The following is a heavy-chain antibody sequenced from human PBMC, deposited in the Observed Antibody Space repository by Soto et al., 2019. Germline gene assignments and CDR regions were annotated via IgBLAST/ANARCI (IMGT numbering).Heavy chain of an antibody. Sequence: EVQLLESGGGLVQPGGSLRLSCAASGFTFSSYAMNWVRQAPGKGLEWVSGISGSGSSTYYAESVKGRFTISRDNSKXXXXXXXXXXXXXXXXXXXXXXPXYXSXDSCYMWRAFDIWGQGTXVTVSS. V-gene: IGHV3-23*01. CDR3: XXPXYXSXDSCYMWRAFDI. CDR1: GFTFSSYA. CDR2: ISGSGSST. J-gene: IGHJ3*02. D-gene: IGHD2-15*01.